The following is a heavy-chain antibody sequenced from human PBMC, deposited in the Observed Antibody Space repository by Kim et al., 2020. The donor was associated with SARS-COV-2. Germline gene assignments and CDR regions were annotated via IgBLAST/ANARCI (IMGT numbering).Heavy chain of an antibody. V-gene: IGHV3-7*03. Sequence: GGSLRLSCAASGFTFSSYWMSWVRQAPGKGLEWVANIKQDGSEKYYVDSVKGRFTISRDNAKNSLYLQMNSLRAEDTAVYYCARDQGYYYGSGSLDYYYLRIDVWGQGTTVTVSS. CDR3: ARDQGYYYGSGSLDYYYLRIDV. CDR2: IKQDGSEK. D-gene: IGHD3-10*01. J-gene: IGHJ6*02. CDR1: GFTFSSYW.